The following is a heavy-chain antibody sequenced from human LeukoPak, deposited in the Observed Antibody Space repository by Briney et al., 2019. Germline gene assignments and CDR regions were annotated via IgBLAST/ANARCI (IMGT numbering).Heavy chain of an antibody. CDR1: GGSISSYY. J-gene: IGHJ4*02. Sequence: SETLSLTCTVSGGSISSYYWSWIRQPAEKGLEWIGRIYSSGGTDYNPSLKSRVTMSVDTSKNQFSLKLTSVTAADTAVYYCARDLDSSGYYYGYWGQGTLVTVSS. D-gene: IGHD3-22*01. CDR3: ARDLDSSGYYYGY. V-gene: IGHV4-4*07. CDR2: IYSSGGT.